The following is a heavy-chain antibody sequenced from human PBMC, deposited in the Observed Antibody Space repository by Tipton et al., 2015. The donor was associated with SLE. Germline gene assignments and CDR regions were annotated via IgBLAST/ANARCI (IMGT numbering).Heavy chain of an antibody. Sequence: TLSLTCTVSGGSISSSSYYWGWIRQPPGKGLEWIGSIYHSGSTYYNPSLKSRVTISVDTSKNQFSLKLSSVTAADTAVYYCARSKGIAVAGGAFDIWGQGTMVTVSS. V-gene: IGHV4-39*07. CDR2: IYHSGST. CDR1: GGSISSSSYY. J-gene: IGHJ3*02. CDR3: ARSKGIAVAGGAFDI. D-gene: IGHD6-19*01.